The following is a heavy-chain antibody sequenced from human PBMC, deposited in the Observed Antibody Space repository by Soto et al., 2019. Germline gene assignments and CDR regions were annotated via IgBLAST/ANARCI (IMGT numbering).Heavy chain of an antibody. Sequence: SGPTLVNPTQTLTLTCTFSGFSLSTSGMRVSWIRQPPGKALEWLARIDWDDDKFYSTSLKTRLTISKDTSKNQVVLTMTNMEPVDTGTYYCARMDDPLGFDYWGQGTLVTVSS. CDR1: GFSLSTSGMR. CDR2: IDWDDDK. V-gene: IGHV2-70*04. CDR3: ARMDDPLGFDY. J-gene: IGHJ4*02.